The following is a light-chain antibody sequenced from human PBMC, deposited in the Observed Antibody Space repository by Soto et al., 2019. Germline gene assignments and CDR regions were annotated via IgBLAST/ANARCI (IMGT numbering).Light chain of an antibody. V-gene: IGLV2-14*01. CDR3: RSYTSSSTPYV. CDR1: SSDVGGYNY. J-gene: IGLJ1*01. Sequence: QSALTQPASVSGSPGRSITISCTGTSSDVGGYNYVSWYQQHPGKAPKLMIYDVSNRPSGVSNRFSGSKSGNTASLTISGLQAEDEADYYCRSYTSSSTPYVFGTGTKVTVL. CDR2: DVS.